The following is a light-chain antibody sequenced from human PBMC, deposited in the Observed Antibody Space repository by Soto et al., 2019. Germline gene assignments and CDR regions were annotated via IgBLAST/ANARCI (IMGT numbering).Light chain of an antibody. CDR1: SSDVGTYTL. CDR3: SSYAGAITFYV. V-gene: IGLV2-23*02. CDR2: EVN. Sequence: QSALTQPASVSGSPAQSITISCTGTSSDVGTYTLVSWYQQRPGKAPKLVIYEVNKRPAGVSKRFSGSKSGDTASLTISGLQAEDEADYYRSSYAGAITFYVFGTGTKVTVL. J-gene: IGLJ1*01.